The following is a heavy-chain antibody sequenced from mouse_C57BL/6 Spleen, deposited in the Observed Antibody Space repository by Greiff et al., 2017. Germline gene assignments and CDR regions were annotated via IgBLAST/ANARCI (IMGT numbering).Heavy chain of an antibody. CDR1: GYSTTSGYY. Sequence: EVQLVESGPGLVKPSQSLSLTCSVTGYSTTSGYYWNWIRQFPGNKLEWMGYISYDGSNNYNPSLKNRISITRDTSKNQFFLKLNSVTTEDTATYYCARGGLLRSYWYFDVWGTGTTVTVSS. J-gene: IGHJ1*03. V-gene: IGHV3-6*01. CDR2: ISYDGSN. CDR3: ARGGLLRSYWYFDV. D-gene: IGHD1-1*01.